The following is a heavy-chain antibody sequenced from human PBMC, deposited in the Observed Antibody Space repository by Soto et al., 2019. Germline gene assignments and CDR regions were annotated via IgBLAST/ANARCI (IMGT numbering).Heavy chain of an antibody. J-gene: IGHJ4*02. CDR2: INHSGST. CDR1: GGSFSGYY. Sequence: QVQLQQWGAGLLKPSETLSLTCAVYGGSFSGYYWSWIRQPPGKGLEWIGEINHSGSTNYNPSLKSRVTISVDTSKNQFSLKLSSVTAADTAVYSCARGSLWFGELLGEDWGQGTLVTVSS. D-gene: IGHD3-10*01. V-gene: IGHV4-34*01. CDR3: ARGSLWFGELLGED.